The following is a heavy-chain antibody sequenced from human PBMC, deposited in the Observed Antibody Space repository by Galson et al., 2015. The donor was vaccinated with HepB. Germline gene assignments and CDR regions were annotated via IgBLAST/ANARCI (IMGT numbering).Heavy chain of an antibody. D-gene: IGHD2-2*01. CDR1: GFTFDDYG. CDR3: ARTDCSSTSCPVDY. Sequence: SLRLYCAASGFTFDDYGMSWVRQAPGKGLEWVSGINWNGGSTGYADSVKGRFTISRDNAKNSLYLQMNSMRAEDTASYHCARTDCSSTSCPVDYWGQGTLVTVSS. CDR2: INWNGGST. J-gene: IGHJ4*02. V-gene: IGHV3-20*01.